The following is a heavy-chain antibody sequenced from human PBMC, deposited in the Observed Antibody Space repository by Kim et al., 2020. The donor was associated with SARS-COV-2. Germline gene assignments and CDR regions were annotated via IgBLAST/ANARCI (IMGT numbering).Heavy chain of an antibody. CDR3: ARQPSDTAKDAFHI. D-gene: IGHD5-18*01. CDR1: GYSIASGYY. Sequence: SETLSLTCRVSGYSIASGYYWGWIRQPPGKGLEWIANVFHTGSTYYNPSLKSRVTTSVDTSNNHFSLKLSSVTAADTAVYYCARQPSDTAKDAFHIWGPGTMVTVSS. V-gene: IGHV4-38-2*02. CDR2: VFHTGST. J-gene: IGHJ3*02.